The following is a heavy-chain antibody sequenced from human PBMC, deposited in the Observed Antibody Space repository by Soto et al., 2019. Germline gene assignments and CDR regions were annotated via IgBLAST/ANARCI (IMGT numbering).Heavy chain of an antibody. CDR1: GYSFTSYW. V-gene: IGHV5-51*01. D-gene: IGHD3-10*01. J-gene: IGHJ6*02. Sequence: PGESLKISCKGSGYSFTSYWIGWVRQMPGKGLEWMGIIYPGDSDTRYSPSFQGQVTISADKSISTAYLQWSSLKASDTAMYYCARQGGTMVRGVLGYGMDVWGQGTTVTVSS. CDR2: IYPGDSDT. CDR3: ARQGGTMVRGVLGYGMDV.